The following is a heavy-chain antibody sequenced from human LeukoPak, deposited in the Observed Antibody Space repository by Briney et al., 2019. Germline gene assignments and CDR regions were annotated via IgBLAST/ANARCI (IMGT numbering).Heavy chain of an antibody. CDR2: IKQDGGEK. CDR3: ARDRGFGQADV. Sequence: RGSLRLSCAASGFTFSGYWMSWLRQAPGKGQEWVANIKQDGGEKYYVDSVKGRFTISRDNAKNSLYLQMNSLRAEDTAVYYCARDRGFGQADVWGKGTTVTVSS. D-gene: IGHD3-10*01. V-gene: IGHV3-7*01. J-gene: IGHJ6*04. CDR1: GFTFSGYW.